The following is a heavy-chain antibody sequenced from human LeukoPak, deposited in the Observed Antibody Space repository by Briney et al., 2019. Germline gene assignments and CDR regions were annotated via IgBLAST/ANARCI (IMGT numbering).Heavy chain of an antibody. V-gene: IGHV1-46*01. Sequence: GASVKVSCKASGGTFSSYAISWVRQAPGQGLEWMGIINPSGGSTSYAQKFQGRVTMTRDMSTSTVYMELSSLRSEDTAVYYCARVGKWLVGAFDIWGQGTMVTVSS. CDR3: ARVGKWLVGAFDI. J-gene: IGHJ3*02. CDR2: INPSGGST. D-gene: IGHD6-19*01. CDR1: GGTFSSYA.